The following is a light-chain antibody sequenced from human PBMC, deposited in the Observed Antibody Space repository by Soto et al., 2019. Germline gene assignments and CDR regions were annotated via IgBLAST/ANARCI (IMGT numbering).Light chain of an antibody. CDR1: QSVSTY. J-gene: IGKJ2*01. CDR3: QQRSNWAYT. V-gene: IGKV3-11*01. CDR2: DAS. Sequence: EIVLTQSPATLSLPPGERATLSCRASQSVSTYLAWYQQKVGQAPRLLIYDASNRATGIPARFSGSGSGTDFTLTISSLEPEDFAVYYCQQRSNWAYTFGQGTKLEIK.